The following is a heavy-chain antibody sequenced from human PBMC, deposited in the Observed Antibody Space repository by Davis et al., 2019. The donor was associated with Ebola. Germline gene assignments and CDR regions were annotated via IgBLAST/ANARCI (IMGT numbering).Heavy chain of an antibody. Sequence: GESLKISCAASGFTFSSYWMSWVRQAPGKGLEWVANIKQDGSEKYYVDSVKGRFTISRDNAKNSLYLQMNSLRAEDTAVYYCARDLPYYYYGMDVWGQGTTVTVSS. J-gene: IGHJ6*02. CDR1: GFTFSSYW. CDR3: ARDLPYYYYGMDV. V-gene: IGHV3-7*01. CDR2: IKQDGSEK.